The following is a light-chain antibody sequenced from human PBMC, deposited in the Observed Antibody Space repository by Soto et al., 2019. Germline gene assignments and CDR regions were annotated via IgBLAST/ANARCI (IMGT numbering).Light chain of an antibody. Sequence: DLQLTQSPSFLSASVGDRVTITCRASQGISSFIAWYQQKPGKAPKLLIHTASTLQSGVPSRFSGSGSGTEFTLTISSLQPEDFATYYCQHRHSYPITFGQGTRLEIK. V-gene: IGKV1-9*01. CDR1: QGISSF. CDR2: TAS. J-gene: IGKJ5*01. CDR3: QHRHSYPIT.